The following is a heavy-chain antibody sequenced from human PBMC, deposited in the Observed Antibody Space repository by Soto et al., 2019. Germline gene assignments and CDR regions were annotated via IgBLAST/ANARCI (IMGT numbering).Heavy chain of an antibody. CDR3: ARLSSVPGYYYYGMDV. D-gene: IGHD6-19*01. Sequence: PSETLSLTCTVSGGSISSSSYYWSWIRQPPGKGLEWIGYIYYSGSTNYNPSLKSRVTISVDTSKNQFSLKLSSVTAADTAVYYCARLSSVPGYYYYGMDVWGQGTTVTV. J-gene: IGHJ6*02. CDR2: IYYSGST. V-gene: IGHV4-61*01. CDR1: GGSISSSSYY.